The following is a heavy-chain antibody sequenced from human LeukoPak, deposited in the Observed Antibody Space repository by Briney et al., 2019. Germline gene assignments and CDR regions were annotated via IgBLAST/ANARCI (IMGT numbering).Heavy chain of an antibody. CDR2: INHSGST. Sequence: SETLALTCAVYGGSFSGYYWSWIRQPTGKGLEWIGEINHSGSTNYNPSLKNRVTISVDTSKNQFSLKLSSVTAADTAVYYCARGDGGGYGGNFDYWGQGTLVTVSS. CDR3: ARGDGGGYGGNFDY. D-gene: IGHD4-23*01. V-gene: IGHV4-34*01. J-gene: IGHJ4*02. CDR1: GGSFSGYY.